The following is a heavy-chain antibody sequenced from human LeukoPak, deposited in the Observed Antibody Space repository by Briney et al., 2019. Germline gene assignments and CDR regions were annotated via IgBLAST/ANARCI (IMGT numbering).Heavy chain of an antibody. D-gene: IGHD3-9*01. CDR1: GFTFSNYE. V-gene: IGHV3-48*03. CDR2: SSSGSTT. J-gene: IGHJ4*01. CDR3: ARGGILDY. Sequence: VGSLRLSRAASGFTFSNYEMNWVRQAPGKGLEWVSYSSSGSTTYYADSVKGRFTISRENAKNSLYLQMNSLRAEDTAVYYCARGGILDYWGERSLASVSS.